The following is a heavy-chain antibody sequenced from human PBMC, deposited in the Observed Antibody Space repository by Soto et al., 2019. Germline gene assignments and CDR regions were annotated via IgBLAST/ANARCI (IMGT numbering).Heavy chain of an antibody. CDR3: ARGGEGTAMEQYYYYYGMDV. D-gene: IGHD5-18*01. CDR1: GGSISSGGYY. CDR2: IYYSGST. Sequence: QVQLQESGPGLVKPSQTLSLTCTVSGGSISSGGYYWSWIRQHPGKGLEWIGYIYYSGSTYYNPSLKSRVTISLDTSKNQFSLKLSSVTAADTAVYYCARGGEGTAMEQYYYYYGMDVWGQGTTVTVSS. J-gene: IGHJ6*02. V-gene: IGHV4-31*03.